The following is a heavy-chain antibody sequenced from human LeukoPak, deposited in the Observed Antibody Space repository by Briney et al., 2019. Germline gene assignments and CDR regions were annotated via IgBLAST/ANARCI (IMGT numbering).Heavy chain of an antibody. J-gene: IGHJ5*02. CDR2: INPNSGGT. Sequence: ASVKVSCKASGYTFTGYYMHWVRQAPGQGLEWMGWINPNSGGTNYAQKFQGRVTMTRDTSISTAYMELSRLRSDDTAVYYCARDRRIAAPHWFDPWGQGTLVTVSS. CDR1: GYTFTGYY. CDR3: ARDRRIAAPHWFDP. V-gene: IGHV1-2*02. D-gene: IGHD6-13*01.